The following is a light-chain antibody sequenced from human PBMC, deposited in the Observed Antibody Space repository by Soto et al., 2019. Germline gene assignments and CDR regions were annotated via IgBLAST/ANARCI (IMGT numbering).Light chain of an antibody. CDR1: QSILYSSNNKNS. V-gene: IGKV4-1*01. J-gene: IGKJ3*01. Sequence: DIVMTQSPDSLAVSLGERATINCKSSQSILYSSNNKNSLDWYQQKPGQPPKLLIHWASTRESGVPDRFSGSGSGTDFTLTISGLQAEDVAVYYCQQYHGIPFTFGPGTKVDV. CDR2: WAS. CDR3: QQYHGIPFT.